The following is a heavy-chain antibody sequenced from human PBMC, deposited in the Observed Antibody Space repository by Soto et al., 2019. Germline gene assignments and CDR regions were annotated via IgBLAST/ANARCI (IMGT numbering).Heavy chain of an antibody. J-gene: IGHJ4*02. CDR2: VSHDGRNT. CDR1: GFTFSDYA. CDR3: AKGGRQRLVTSDFNY. D-gene: IGHD6-25*01. V-gene: IGHV3-30*18. Sequence: PGGSLRISCAASGFTFSDYAMHWVRQAPGKGLEWVAVVSHDGRNTHYADSVKGRFTISRDSSKNTVSLEMTSLRAEDTAFYYCAKGGRQRLVTSDFNYWGQGALVTVSS.